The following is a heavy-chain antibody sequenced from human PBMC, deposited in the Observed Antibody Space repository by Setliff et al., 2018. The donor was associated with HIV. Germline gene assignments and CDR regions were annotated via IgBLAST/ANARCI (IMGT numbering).Heavy chain of an antibody. D-gene: IGHD3-10*01. Sequence: KPSETLSLTCAVSGGSISSTNWWSWVRQPPGKGLEWIGEIYHSGSTNYNPSLKSRVTISVDKSKSQFSLKLSSVTAADTAVYYCVRDFKYGSGSYYYYMDVWGKGTTVTVSS. CDR2: IYHSGST. J-gene: IGHJ6*03. V-gene: IGHV4-4*02. CDR1: GGSISSTNW. CDR3: VRDFKYGSGSYYYYMDV.